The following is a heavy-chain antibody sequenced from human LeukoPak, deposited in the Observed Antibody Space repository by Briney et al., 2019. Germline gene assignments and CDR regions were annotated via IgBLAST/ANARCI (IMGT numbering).Heavy chain of an antibody. J-gene: IGHJ4*02. D-gene: IGHD3-22*01. V-gene: IGHV3-30-3*01. CDR1: GFTFSSYA. Sequence: GGSLRLSCAASGFTFSSYAMHWVRQAPGKGLEWVAVISYDGSNKYYADSVKGRFTISRDNSKNTLYLQMNSLRAEDTAVYYCANMYYYDSSGNFDYWGQGTLVTVSS. CDR2: ISYDGSNK. CDR3: ANMYYYDSSGNFDY.